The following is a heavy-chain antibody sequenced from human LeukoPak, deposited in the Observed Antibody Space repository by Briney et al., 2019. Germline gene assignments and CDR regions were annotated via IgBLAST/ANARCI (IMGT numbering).Heavy chain of an antibody. J-gene: IGHJ2*01. CDR1: GESFSGYY. CDR2: INHSGST. D-gene: IGHD2-21*02. Sequence: PSETLSLTCTVYGESFSGYYWSWIRQPPGKGLEWIGEINHSGSTNYNPSLKSRVIISLDTSKNLFSLKLSSVTAADTAVYYCARSPYCGGDCYLYWYFDLWGRGTLVTVSS. CDR3: ARSPYCGGDCYLYWYFDL. V-gene: IGHV4-34*01.